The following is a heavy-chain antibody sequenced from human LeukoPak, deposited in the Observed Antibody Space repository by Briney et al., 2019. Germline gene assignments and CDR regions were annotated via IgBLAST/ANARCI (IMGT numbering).Heavy chain of an antibody. CDR2: IIPIFGTA. J-gene: IGHJ4*02. CDR3: ARGLLCYPFDY. CDR1: GYTFTSYY. D-gene: IGHD3-10*02. Sequence: ASVKVSCKASGYTFTSYYMHWVRQAPGQGLEWMGRIIPIFGTANYAQKFQGRVTITTDESTSTAYMELSSLRSEDTAVYYCARGLLCYPFDYRGQGTLVTVSS. V-gene: IGHV1-69*05.